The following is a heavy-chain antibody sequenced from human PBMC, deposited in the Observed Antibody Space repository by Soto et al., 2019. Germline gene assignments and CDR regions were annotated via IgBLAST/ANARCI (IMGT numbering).Heavy chain of an antibody. Sequence: QVQLVQSGAEVKKPGSSVKVSCKASGGTFSNYAINWVRQAPGQGLEWMGGIILIHDTIDYARKFRGRVTISADESTGTAYMELSSLRSEDTAIYYCARDRRDGYNPFDYWGQGTLVTVSS. V-gene: IGHV1-69*01. CDR1: GGTFSNYA. CDR2: IILIHDTI. D-gene: IGHD5-12*01. J-gene: IGHJ4*02. CDR3: ARDRRDGYNPFDY.